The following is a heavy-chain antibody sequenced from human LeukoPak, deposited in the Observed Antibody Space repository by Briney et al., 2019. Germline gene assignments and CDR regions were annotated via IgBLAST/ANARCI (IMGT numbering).Heavy chain of an antibody. CDR3: ARDGYYYGMDV. CDR2: IYYSGST. CDR1: GGSISSYY. V-gene: IGHV4-59*12. J-gene: IGHJ6*02. Sequence: SETLSLTCTVSGGSISSYYWSWIRQPPGKGLEWIGYIYYSGSTYYNPSLKSRVTISVDTSKNQFSLKLSSVTAADTAVYYCARDGYYYGMDVWGQGTTVTVSS.